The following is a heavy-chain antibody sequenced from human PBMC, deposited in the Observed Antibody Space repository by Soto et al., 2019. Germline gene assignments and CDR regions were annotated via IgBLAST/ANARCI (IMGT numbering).Heavy chain of an antibody. J-gene: IGHJ4*02. V-gene: IGHV1-46*01. D-gene: IGHD4-17*01. CDR3: ASNPTTVVTPGFDY. CDR2: INPSGGST. Sequence: QVQLVQSGAEVKKPGASVKVSCKASGYTFTSYYMHWVRQAPGQGLEWMGIINPSGGSTSYAQKFQGRFTMTRDTSTSTVYMELGSLRSEDTAVYYCASNPTTVVTPGFDYWGQGTLVTVSS. CDR1: GYTFTSYY.